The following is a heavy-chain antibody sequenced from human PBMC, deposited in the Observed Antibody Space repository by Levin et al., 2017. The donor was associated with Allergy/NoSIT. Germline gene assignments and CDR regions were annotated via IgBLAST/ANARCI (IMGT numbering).Heavy chain of an antibody. J-gene: IGHJ3*02. CDR2: ISSSSSYI. CDR3: ARDFYDAFDI. CDR1: GFTFSSYS. Sequence: LSLTCAASGFTFSSYSMNWVRQAPGKGLEWVSSISSSSSYIYYADSVKGRFTISRDNAKNSLYLQMNSLRAEDTAVYYCARDFYDAFDIWGQGTMVTVSS. D-gene: IGHD2/OR15-2a*01. V-gene: IGHV3-21*01.